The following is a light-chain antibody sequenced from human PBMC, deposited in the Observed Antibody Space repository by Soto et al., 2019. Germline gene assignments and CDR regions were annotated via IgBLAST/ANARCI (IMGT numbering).Light chain of an antibody. CDR2: DAS. J-gene: IGKJ3*01. V-gene: IGKV3-11*01. CDR1: QSVSSY. Sequence: EIVLTQSPATLSLSPGERATLSCRASQSVSSYLAWYQQQPDQAPRLLIYDASTRATGIPARFSGSGSGTDFTRTISSVKPEDFAVYYCQQRSNWPPIFTFGPGTKVDIK. CDR3: QQRSNWPPIFT.